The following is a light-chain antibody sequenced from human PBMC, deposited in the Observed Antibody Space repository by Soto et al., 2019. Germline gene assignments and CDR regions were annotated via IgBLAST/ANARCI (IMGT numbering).Light chain of an antibody. CDR1: QSVSSSY. CDR2: GAS. J-gene: IGKJ1*01. V-gene: IGKV3-20*01. Sequence: IVLTQSPGTLSLSPWERDTLSCRPSQSVSSSYLAWYQQKPGQAPRLLIYGASSRATGIPDRFSGSGSGTDFTLTISRLEPEDFAVYYCQQYGSSPPTFGQGTKVDIK. CDR3: QQYGSSPPT.